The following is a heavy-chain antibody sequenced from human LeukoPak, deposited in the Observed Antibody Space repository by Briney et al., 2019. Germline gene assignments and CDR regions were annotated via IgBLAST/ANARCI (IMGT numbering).Heavy chain of an antibody. V-gene: IGHV3-48*03. J-gene: IGHJ6*02. D-gene: IGHD6-19*01. CDR1: GFTFSSYE. CDR3: ARDPTAVAGNYYCGMDV. CDR2: ISSSGSTI. Sequence: QSGGSLRLSCAASGFTFSSYEMNWVRQAPGKGLEWVSYISSSGSTIYYADSVKGRFTISRDNAKNSLYLQMNSLRAEDTAVYYCARDPTAVAGNYYCGMDVWGQGTTVTVSS.